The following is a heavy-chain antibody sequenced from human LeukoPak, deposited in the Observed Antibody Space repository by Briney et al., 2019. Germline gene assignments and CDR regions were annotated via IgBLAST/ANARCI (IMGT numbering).Heavy chain of an antibody. CDR3: ARRFGYSYGYYNWFDP. V-gene: IGHV1-69*13. CDR2: IIPIFGTA. CDR1: GGTFSSYA. J-gene: IGHJ5*02. Sequence: ASVKVSCKASGGTFSSYAISWVRQAPGQGLEWMGGIIPIFGTANYAQKFQSRVTITADESTSTAYMELSSLRSEDTAVYYCARRFGYSYGYYNWFDPWGQGTLVTVSS. D-gene: IGHD5-18*01.